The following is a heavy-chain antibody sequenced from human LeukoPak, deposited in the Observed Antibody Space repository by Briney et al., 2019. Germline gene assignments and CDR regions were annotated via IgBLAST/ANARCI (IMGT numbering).Heavy chain of an antibody. CDR2: IYPGDSDT. V-gene: IGHV5-51*01. CDR1: GHSFTTYW. Sequence: GESLKISCKHFGHSFTTYWIGWVRQMPGKGLEWMGTIYPGDSDTRYSPSFQGQVTISADKSFTTAYLQWSGLKASDTAMYYCAKQAGSGYSGYYFNYWGQGTLVTVSS. CDR3: AKQAGSGYSGYYFNY. J-gene: IGHJ4*02. D-gene: IGHD5-12*01.